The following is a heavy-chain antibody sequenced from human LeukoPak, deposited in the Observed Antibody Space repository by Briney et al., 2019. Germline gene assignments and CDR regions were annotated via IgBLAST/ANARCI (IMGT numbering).Heavy chain of an antibody. Sequence: GGPLRLSCAASGFTFSSYAMSWVRQAPGKGLEWVSAISGSGGSTYYADSVKGRFTISRDNSKNTLYLQMNSLRAEDTAVYYYANSHPITTYYYDSSGYHWGQGTLVTVSS. V-gene: IGHV3-23*01. CDR1: GFTFSSYA. CDR3: ANSHPITTYYYDSSGYH. CDR2: ISGSGGST. D-gene: IGHD3-22*01. J-gene: IGHJ5*02.